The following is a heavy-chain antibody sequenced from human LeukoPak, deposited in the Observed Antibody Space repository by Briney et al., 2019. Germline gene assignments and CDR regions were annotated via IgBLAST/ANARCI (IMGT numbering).Heavy chain of an antibody. CDR2: ISYSGST. V-gene: IGHV4-59*08. CDR1: GDSMTNYY. D-gene: IGHD2/OR15-2a*01. Sequence: SETLSLACTVSGDSMTNYYWSWIRQPPGMGLEWIGYISYSGSTNYNPSLKSRVTISIDTSKNQFSLKLSSVTAADTAVYYCASAPHVNYFDFWGQGALVTVSS. J-gene: IGHJ4*02. CDR3: ASAPHVNYFDF.